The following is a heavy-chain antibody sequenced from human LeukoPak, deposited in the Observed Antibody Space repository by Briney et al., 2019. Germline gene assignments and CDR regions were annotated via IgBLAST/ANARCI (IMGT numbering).Heavy chain of an antibody. CDR1: GGTFSSYA. CDR2: IIPIFGTA. Sequence: ASVKVSCKASGGTFSSYAISWVRQAPGQGLEWMGGIIPIFGTANYAQKFQGRVTITADESTSTAYMELSSLRSEDTAVYYCARVKDPGGYYYYYYMDIWGKGNTVTVSS. D-gene: IGHD3-16*01. CDR3: ARVKDPGGYYYYYYMDI. J-gene: IGHJ6*03. V-gene: IGHV1-69*13.